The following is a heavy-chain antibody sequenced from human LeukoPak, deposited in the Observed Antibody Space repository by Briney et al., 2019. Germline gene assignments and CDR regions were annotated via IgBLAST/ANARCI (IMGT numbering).Heavy chain of an antibody. CDR3: ARDLPITMLVDYFDY. CDR2: IKQDGSEK. V-gene: IGHV3-7*01. J-gene: IGHJ4*02. D-gene: IGHD3-22*01. Sequence: GGSLRLSCAASGFTFSSYWMSWVRQAPGKGLEWVANIKQDGSEKYYVDSAKGRFTISRDNARNSLYLQMNSLRAEDTAVYYCARDLPITMLVDYFDYWGQGTLVTVSS. CDR1: GFTFSSYW.